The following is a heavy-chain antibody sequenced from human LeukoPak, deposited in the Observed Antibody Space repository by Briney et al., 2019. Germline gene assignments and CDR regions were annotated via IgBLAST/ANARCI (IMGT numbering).Heavy chain of an antibody. J-gene: IGHJ4*02. CDR3: ARRRYDSSGYLDY. CDR1: GGSFSGYY. Sequence: SETLSLTCAVYGGSFSGYYWSWIRQPPGKGLEWVGEIKHSGSTNYNPSLKSRVTISVDTSKNQFALKLSSVTAVDTAVDYCARRRYDSSGYLDYWGQGTLVTVSS. V-gene: IGHV4-34*01. D-gene: IGHD3-22*01. CDR2: IKHSGST.